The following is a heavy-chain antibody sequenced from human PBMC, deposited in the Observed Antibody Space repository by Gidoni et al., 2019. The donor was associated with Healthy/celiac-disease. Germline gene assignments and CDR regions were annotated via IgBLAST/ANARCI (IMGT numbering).Heavy chain of an antibody. CDR2: ISSSSSNK. V-gene: IGHV3-11*06. Sequence: QVQLVESGGGLVKPGGSLRLSCAASGFTFSYYYMRWIRQAPGKGLEWFSYISSSSSNKNYADSVKGRFTISRDNAKNSLYLQMNSLRAEDTAVYYCARAGYYGSGSYYGMNWFDPWGQGTLVTVSS. CDR3: ARAGYYGSGSYYGMNWFDP. CDR1: GFTFSYYY. D-gene: IGHD3-10*01. J-gene: IGHJ5*02.